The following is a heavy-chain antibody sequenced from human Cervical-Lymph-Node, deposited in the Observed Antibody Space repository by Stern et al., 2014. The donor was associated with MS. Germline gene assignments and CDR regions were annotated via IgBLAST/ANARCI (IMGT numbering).Heavy chain of an antibody. CDR2: IYPGDSDP. J-gene: IGHJ4*02. CDR3: ARRGLGYDGADH. CDR1: GYSFANFW. Sequence: EVQLVQSGAEVRKPGESLKISCKVSGYSFANFWIGWVRQVPGKGLEWMGFIYPGDSDPRYSPSFQGQVTLSADESISTAYLQWSSLKASDTGIYYCARRGLGYDGADHWGQGALVTVSS. D-gene: IGHD3-16*01. V-gene: IGHV5-51*03.